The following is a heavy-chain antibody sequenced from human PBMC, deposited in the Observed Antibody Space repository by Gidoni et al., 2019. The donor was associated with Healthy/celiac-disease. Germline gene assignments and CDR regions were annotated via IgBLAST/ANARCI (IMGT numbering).Heavy chain of an antibody. CDR2: IYYSGST. Sequence: QVQLQESGPGLVKPSQTLSLTCPVPGGSISSGGSYWSWILQHPGKGLDWIGYIYYSGSTYYNPSLKSRVTISVDTSKNQFSLKLSSVTAADTAVYYCARDQGATGWFDPWGQGTLVTVSS. CDR1: GGSISSGGSY. V-gene: IGHV4-31*03. D-gene: IGHD1-26*01. CDR3: ARDQGATGWFDP. J-gene: IGHJ5*02.